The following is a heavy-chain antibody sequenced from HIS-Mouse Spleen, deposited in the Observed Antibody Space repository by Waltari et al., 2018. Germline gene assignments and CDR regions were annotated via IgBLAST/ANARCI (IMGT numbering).Heavy chain of an antibody. J-gene: IGHJ4*02. V-gene: IGHV3-30-3*01. CDR2: ISYDGSNK. Sequence: QVQLVESGGGVVQPGRSLRLSCAASGFTFSRYAMHWVRQAPGKGLEWVAVISYDGSNKYYADSVKGRFTISRDNSKNTLYLQMNSLRAEDTAVYYCARDRFGAGDRGNYFDYWGQGTLVTVSS. D-gene: IGHD3-16*01. CDR1: GFTFSRYA. CDR3: ARDRFGAGDRGNYFDY.